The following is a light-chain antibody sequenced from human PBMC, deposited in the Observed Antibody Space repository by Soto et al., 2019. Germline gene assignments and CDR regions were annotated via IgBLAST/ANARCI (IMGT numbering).Light chain of an antibody. CDR3: QQYNNWPLT. CDR1: QSVSSN. Sequence: EIVMTQSPATLSVSPGERATLSCRASQSVSSNLAWYQQKPGQAPRLLIYAASPRATGIPARCSGSGSGTEFPLTISSLQSEDFAVYYCQQYNNWPLTFGGGTKVEIK. V-gene: IGKV3-15*01. CDR2: AAS. J-gene: IGKJ4*01.